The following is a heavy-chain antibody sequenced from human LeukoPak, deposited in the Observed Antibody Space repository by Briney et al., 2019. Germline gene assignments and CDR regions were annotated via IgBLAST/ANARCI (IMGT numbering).Heavy chain of an antibody. CDR2: ISSSSSYI. CDR3: ASPFNSGSYYAY. V-gene: IGHV3-21*01. CDR1: GFTFSSYS. J-gene: IGHJ4*02. D-gene: IGHD1-26*01. Sequence: GGSLRLSCAASGFTFSSYSMNWVRQAPGKGLEWVSSISSSSSYIYYADSVKGRLTISRDNAKNSLYLQMNSLRAEDTAVYYCASPFNSGSYYAYWGQGTLVTVSS.